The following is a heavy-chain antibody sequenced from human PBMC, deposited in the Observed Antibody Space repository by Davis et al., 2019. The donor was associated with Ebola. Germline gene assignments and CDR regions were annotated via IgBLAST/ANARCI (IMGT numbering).Heavy chain of an antibody. V-gene: IGHV1-2*04. D-gene: IGHD2-2*01. J-gene: IGHJ3*02. CDR2: INPNSGGT. CDR1: GYTFTSYY. CDR3: ARVGSTSPYAFDI. Sequence: ASVKVSCKASGYTFTSYYMHWVRQAPGQGLEWMGWINPNSGGTNYAQKFQGWVTMTRDTSISTAYMELSRLRSDDTAVYYCARVGSTSPYAFDIWGQGTMVTVSS.